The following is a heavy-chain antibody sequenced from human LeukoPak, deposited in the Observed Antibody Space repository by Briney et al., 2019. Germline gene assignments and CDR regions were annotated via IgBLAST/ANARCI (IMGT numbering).Heavy chain of an antibody. D-gene: IGHD5-12*01. CDR2: IIPILGIA. J-gene: IGHJ5*02. Sequence: GSSVKVSCKASGGTFSSYAISWVRQAPGQGLEWMGRIIPILGIANYAQKFQGRVTITADKSTSTAYMELSSLGSEDTAVYYCARLPRLAGYATWGQGTLVTVSS. CDR3: ARLPRLAGYAT. CDR1: GGTFSSYA. V-gene: IGHV1-69*04.